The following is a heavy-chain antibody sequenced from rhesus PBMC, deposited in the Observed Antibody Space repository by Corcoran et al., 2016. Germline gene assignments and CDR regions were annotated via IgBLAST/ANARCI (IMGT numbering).Heavy chain of an antibody. J-gene: IGHJ6*01. CDR1: GFTFSSYW. D-gene: IGHD6-13*01. V-gene: IGHV3S42*01. CDR2: INSGGGST. Sequence: EVQLVESGGGLAKPGGSLRLSCAASGFTFSSYWMNWVRQTPGKGLEWFSVINSGGGSTYYADSVNGRFTISRDNSKNTLSLQMNSLRAEDTAVYYCAKEYSSWSGDGLDSWGQGVVVTVSS. CDR3: AKEYSSWSGDGLDS.